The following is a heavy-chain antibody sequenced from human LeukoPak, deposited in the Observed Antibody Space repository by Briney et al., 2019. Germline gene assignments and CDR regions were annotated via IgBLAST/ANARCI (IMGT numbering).Heavy chain of an antibody. CDR1: GGSISSYY. J-gene: IGHJ3*02. Sequence: PSETLSLTCTVSGGSISSYYWSWIRQPPGKGLEWIGYIYYSGSTNYNPSLKSRVTISVDTSKNQFSLKLSSVTAADTAVYYCARNRGSPGLSAFDIWGQGTMVTVSS. CDR2: IYYSGST. D-gene: IGHD1-26*01. V-gene: IGHV4-59*08. CDR3: ARNRGSPGLSAFDI.